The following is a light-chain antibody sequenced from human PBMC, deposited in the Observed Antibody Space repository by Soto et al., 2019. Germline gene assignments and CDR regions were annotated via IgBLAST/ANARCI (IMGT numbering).Light chain of an antibody. CDR3: SSYTGISTLV. V-gene: IGLV2-14*01. CDR2: EVS. CDR1: SSDVVGYNF. J-gene: IGLJ1*01. Sequence: QSVLTQPASVSVSPGQSITISCTGTSSDVVGYNFVSWYQQYPGKAPKLMIYEVSNRPSGVSNRFSGSKSGNTASLTISGLQAEDEADYYCSSYTGISTLVFRPGTKVNVL.